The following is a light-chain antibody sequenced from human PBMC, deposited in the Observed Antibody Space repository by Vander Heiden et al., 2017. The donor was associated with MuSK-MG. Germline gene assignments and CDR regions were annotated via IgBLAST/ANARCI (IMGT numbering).Light chain of an antibody. Sequence: DIVMTQSPDSLAVSLGERATIHCKSSQSILYSSNNMNYLAWYQQKPGQPPKLLLYWASTRESGVPDRFSGSGSGTDFTLTISSLQAEDVAVYYCQQDYSFLTFGGGTKVEIK. CDR1: QSILYSSNNMNY. V-gene: IGKV4-1*01. J-gene: IGKJ4*01. CDR3: QQDYSFLT. CDR2: WAS.